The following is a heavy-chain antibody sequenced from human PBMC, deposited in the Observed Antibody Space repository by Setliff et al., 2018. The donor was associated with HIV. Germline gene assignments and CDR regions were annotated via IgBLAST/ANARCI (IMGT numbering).Heavy chain of an antibody. CDR1: GFTFSPYW. V-gene: IGHV3-74*03. D-gene: IGHD6-19*01. CDR3: ARHSDWYGNDAFDI. CDR2: INSDGTST. J-gene: IGHJ3*02. Sequence: GGSLRLSCAASGFTFSPYWMHWVRQAPGKGLVWVSRINSDGTSTTYTDSVKGRFTISRDNAKNTLYLQMNSLRGEDTAVYYCARHSDWYGNDAFDIWGQGTRVTVSS.